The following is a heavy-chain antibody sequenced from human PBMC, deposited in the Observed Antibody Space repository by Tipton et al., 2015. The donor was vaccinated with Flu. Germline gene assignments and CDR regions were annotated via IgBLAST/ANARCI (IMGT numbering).Heavy chain of an antibody. CDR3: ARDAITIFGVAQVYYYGMDV. V-gene: IGHV4-39*07. Sequence: TVSLTCTVSGGSISSSSYYWGWIRQPPGKGLEWIGSIYYSGSTYYNPSLKSRVTISVDTSKNQFSLKLSSVTAADTAVYYCARDAITIFGVAQVYYYGMDVWGQGTTVTVSS. CDR2: IYYSGST. D-gene: IGHD3-3*01. J-gene: IGHJ6*02. CDR1: GGSISSSSYY.